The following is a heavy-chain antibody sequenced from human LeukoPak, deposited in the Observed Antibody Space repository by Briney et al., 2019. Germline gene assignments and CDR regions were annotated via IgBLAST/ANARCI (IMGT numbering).Heavy chain of an antibody. CDR2: IWFDGTNK. V-gene: IGHV3-33*08. CDR1: GFNFSNYG. CDR3: ARDRGVAAHLDY. Sequence: GKSLRLSCAASGFNFSNYGMHWVRQAPRKGLEWVAVIWFDGTNKYYADSVRGRFTISRDNSKNTLYLQMSSLRAEDTAVYYCARDRGVAAHLDYWGQGTLVTVSS. D-gene: IGHD5-12*01. J-gene: IGHJ4*02.